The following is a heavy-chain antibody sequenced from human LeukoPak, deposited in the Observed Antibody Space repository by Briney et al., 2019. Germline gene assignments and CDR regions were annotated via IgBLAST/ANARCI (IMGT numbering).Heavy chain of an antibody. D-gene: IGHD1-26*01. CDR3: ARDSSGPSY. J-gene: IGHJ4*01. V-gene: IGHV3-53*01. Sequence: GGHLRPSCAASGFLVSNYYMSWVRQAPGKGLEWVSVIYSGGGTYYADSVKGRFTISRDNSKNTLYLQMNSLRAEDTAVYFCARDSSGPSYWGQGTLVTVSS. CDR1: GFLVSNYY. CDR2: IYSGGGT.